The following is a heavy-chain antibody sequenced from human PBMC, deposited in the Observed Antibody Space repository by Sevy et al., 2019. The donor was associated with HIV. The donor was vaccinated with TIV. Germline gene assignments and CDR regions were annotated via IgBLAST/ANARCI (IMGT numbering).Heavy chain of an antibody. D-gene: IGHD1-26*01. Sequence: SETLSLTCTVSGGSITSLYWNWIRQPPGKGLEWIAIIYYNGHINYNPSLRSRVTLSLDTSKNKFSLRLSSVTAADTAMYYCAGENAWGRGYSWGQGTLVTVSS. J-gene: IGHJ4*02. CDR3: AGENAWGRGYS. V-gene: IGHV4-59*11. CDR2: IYYNGHI. CDR1: GGSITSLY.